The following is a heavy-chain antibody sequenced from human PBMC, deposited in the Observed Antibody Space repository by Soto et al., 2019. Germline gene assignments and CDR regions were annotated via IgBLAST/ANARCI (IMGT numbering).Heavy chain of an antibody. V-gene: IGHV1-69*06. CDR2: IIPIFGTA. CDR1: GGTFSSYA. D-gene: IGHD3-22*01. J-gene: IGHJ5*02. CDR3: ATTIIGRYDSSGYYPNWFDP. Sequence: SSVKVSCKASGGTFSSYAISWVRQAPGQGLEWMGGIIPIFGTANYAQKFQGRVTITADKSTSTAYMELSSLRSEDTAVYYCATTIIGRYDSSGYYPNWFDPWGQGTLVTVSS.